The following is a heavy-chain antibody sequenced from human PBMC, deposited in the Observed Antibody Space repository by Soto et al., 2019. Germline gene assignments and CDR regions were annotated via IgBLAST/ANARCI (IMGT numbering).Heavy chain of an antibody. V-gene: IGHV3-23*01. D-gene: IGHD1-7*01. Sequence: EVQLLESGGGLVQPGGSLRLSCAASGFTFSSYAMNWVRQAPGKGLEWGSAISGSGGSTYYADSVKGRFTISRDSSKNTLYLQMTSLRAEDRAVYYCATGNYWSPALVLDLWGQGRMVTVSS. J-gene: IGHJ3*01. CDR3: ATGNYWSPALVLDL. CDR2: ISGSGGST. CDR1: GFTFSSYA.